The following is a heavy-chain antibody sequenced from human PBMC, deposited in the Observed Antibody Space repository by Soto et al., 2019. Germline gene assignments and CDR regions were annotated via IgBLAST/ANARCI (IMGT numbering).Heavy chain of an antibody. V-gene: IGHV4-59*01. CDR1: GVSISTYY. CDR3: ARAWGEAFDF. CDR2: IYYTGST. D-gene: IGHD3-16*01. Sequence: SETLSLTCTVSGVSISTYYWSWIRQPPGKGLEWIGCIYYTGSTNYNPSLKSRVTISVDTSKNQFSLKLSSVTAADTAVYYCARAWGEAFDFWGQGTLVTVSS. J-gene: IGHJ4*02.